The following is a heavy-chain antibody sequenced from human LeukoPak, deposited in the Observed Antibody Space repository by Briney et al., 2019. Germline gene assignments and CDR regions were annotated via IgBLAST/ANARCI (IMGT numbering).Heavy chain of an antibody. Sequence: KSGGSLRLSCAASGFTFSSYWMSWIRQPPGKGLEWIGSIYYSGSTYYNPSLKSRVTISVDTSKNQFSLKLSSVTAADTAVYYCARSGGVVPAAKWFDPWGQGTLVTVSS. J-gene: IGHJ5*02. CDR2: IYYSGST. CDR1: GFTFSSYW. CDR3: ARSGGVVPAAKWFDP. D-gene: IGHD2-2*01. V-gene: IGHV4-39*01.